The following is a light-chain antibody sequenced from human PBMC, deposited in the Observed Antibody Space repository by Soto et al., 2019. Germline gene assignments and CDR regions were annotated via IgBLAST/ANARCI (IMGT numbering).Light chain of an antibody. Sequence: EIVLTQSPCTLSLSPGERATLSFRASQSVSSRLAWYQQKSGQAPRLLISGASSRATGIPDRFSGSGSGTDFTLIISRLEPEDFALYYCQQYGSQPITFGQGTRLENK. CDR3: QQYGSQPIT. J-gene: IGKJ5*01. V-gene: IGKV3-20*01. CDR2: GAS. CDR1: QSVSSR.